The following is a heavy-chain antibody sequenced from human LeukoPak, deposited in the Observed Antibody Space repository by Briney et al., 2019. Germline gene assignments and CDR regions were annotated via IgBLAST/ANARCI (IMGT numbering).Heavy chain of an antibody. Sequence: ASVKVSCKASGYTFTGYYTHWVRQAPGQGLEWMGWINPNSGGTNYAQKFQGRVTMTRDTSISTAYMELSRLRSDDTAVYYCASAEVIAVAAHFDYWGQGTLVTVSS. CDR1: GYTFTGYY. CDR3: ASAEVIAVAAHFDY. D-gene: IGHD6-19*01. V-gene: IGHV1-2*02. J-gene: IGHJ4*02. CDR2: INPNSGGT.